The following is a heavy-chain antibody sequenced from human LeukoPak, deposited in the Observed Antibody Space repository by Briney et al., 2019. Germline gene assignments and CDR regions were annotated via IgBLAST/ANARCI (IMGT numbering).Heavy chain of an antibody. D-gene: IGHD4-17*01. CDR1: DGSISSSSYY. J-gene: IGHJ4*02. Sequence: PSEPLSLTCTVSDGSISSSSYYWGWIRQPPGKGLEWIGSIYYSGSTYYNPSLKSRVTISVDTSKNQFSLKLSSVTAADTAVYYCAGNDYGDSSAFDYWGQGTLVTVSS. CDR2: IYYSGST. CDR3: AGNDYGDSSAFDY. V-gene: IGHV4-39*07.